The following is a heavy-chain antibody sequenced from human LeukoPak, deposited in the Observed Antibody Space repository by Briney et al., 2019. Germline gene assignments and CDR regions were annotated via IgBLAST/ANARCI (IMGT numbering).Heavy chain of an antibody. D-gene: IGHD1-14*01. CDR3: ARYDHAPSYYYYYMDV. V-gene: IGHV4-59*07. CDR2: YYGGRT. J-gene: IGHJ6*03. Sequence: PSDTLSLTCTVSGDSISRHYWSWIRQSPGKGLEWIGYYGGRTTYNPSLKSRVTMSVDTSKNQFSLKLTSVTAADTAVYYCARYDHAPSYYYYYMDVWGKGTTVTVPS. CDR1: GDSISRHY.